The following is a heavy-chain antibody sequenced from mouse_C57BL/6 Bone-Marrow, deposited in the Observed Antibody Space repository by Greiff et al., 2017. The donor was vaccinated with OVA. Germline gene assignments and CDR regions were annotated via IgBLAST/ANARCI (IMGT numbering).Heavy chain of an antibody. D-gene: IGHD1-1*01. CDR2: IDPSDSYT. CDR3: ACTTVPYWYFDV. V-gene: IGHV1-59*01. Sequence: VQLQQPGAELVRPGTSVKLSCKASGYTFTSYWMHWVKQRPGQGLEWIGVIDPSDSYTNYNQKFKGKATLTVDTSSSTAYMQLSSLTSEDSAVYYWACTTVPYWYFDVWGTGTTVTVSS. CDR1: GYTFTSYW. J-gene: IGHJ1*03.